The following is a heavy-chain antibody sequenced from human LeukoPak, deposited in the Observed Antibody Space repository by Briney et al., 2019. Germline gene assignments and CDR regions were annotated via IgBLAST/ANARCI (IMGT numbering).Heavy chain of an antibody. D-gene: IGHD3-22*01. CDR1: GLTFQNTW. CDR3: AKDYYDSSGHGDAFDI. Sequence: GGSLRLSCAASGLTFQNTWMHWIRQAPGKGLEWVSAISGSGGSTYYADSVKGRFTISRDNSKNTLYLQMNSLRAEDTAVYYCAKDYYDSSGHGDAFDIWGQGTMVTVSS. V-gene: IGHV3-23*01. J-gene: IGHJ3*02. CDR2: ISGSGGST.